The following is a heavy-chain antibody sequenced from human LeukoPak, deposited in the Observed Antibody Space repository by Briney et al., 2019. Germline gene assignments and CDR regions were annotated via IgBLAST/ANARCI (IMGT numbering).Heavy chain of an antibody. Sequence: SETLSLTCTVSGGSISSYYWSWIRQPPGKGLEWIGYIYYSGSTNYNPSLKSRVTISVDTSKNQFSLKLSSVTAADTAVYYCARGYYDFWSGYYIGPFDYWGQGTLVTGSS. V-gene: IGHV4-59*01. CDR3: ARGYYDFWSGYYIGPFDY. CDR2: IYYSGST. D-gene: IGHD3-3*01. CDR1: GGSISSYY. J-gene: IGHJ4*02.